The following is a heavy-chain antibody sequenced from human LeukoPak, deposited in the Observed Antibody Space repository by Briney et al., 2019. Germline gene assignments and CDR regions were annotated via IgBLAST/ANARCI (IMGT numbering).Heavy chain of an antibody. D-gene: IGHD5-18*01. V-gene: IGHV5-51*01. CDR1: GYSFTSYW. J-gene: IGHJ3*02. CDR2: IYPGDSDT. CDR3: ARHPSHQELYSYGMLFAFDI. Sequence: GESLKISCKGSGYSFTSYWIGWVRQMPGKGLEWMGIIYPGDSDTRYSPSLQGQVTISADKSISTAYLQWSSLKASDTAMYYCARHPSHQELYSYGMLFAFDIWGQGTMVTVSS.